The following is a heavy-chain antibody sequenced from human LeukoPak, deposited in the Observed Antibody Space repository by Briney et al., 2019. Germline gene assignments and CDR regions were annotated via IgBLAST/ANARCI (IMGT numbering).Heavy chain of an antibody. J-gene: IGHJ4*02. CDR3: ARDISGWYY. CDR1: GGSISSYY. D-gene: IGHD6-19*01. Sequence: SETLSLTCTVSGGSISSYYWSWIRQPPGKGLEWIGYIYYSGSTNYNPSLKSRVTISVDTSKNQFSLKLSSVTAADTAVYYCARDISGWYYWGQGTLVTVSS. CDR2: IYYSGST. V-gene: IGHV4-59*01.